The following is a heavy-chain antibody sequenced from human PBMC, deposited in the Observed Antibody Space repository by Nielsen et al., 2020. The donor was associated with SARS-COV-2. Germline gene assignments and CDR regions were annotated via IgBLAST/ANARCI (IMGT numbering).Heavy chain of an antibody. D-gene: IGHD4-11*01. CDR3: ARDAAYSRFDY. J-gene: IGHJ4*02. V-gene: IGHV3-7*05. CDR1: GLIFSSSR. CDR2: INEDGSVV. Sequence: GESLKISCAASGLIFSSSRMVWVRQAPGKGLEWVANINEDGSVVNYVDSVKGRFTISRDNAGKSLYLQMNSLRAEDTAVYYCARDAAYSRFDYWGQGTLVTVSS.